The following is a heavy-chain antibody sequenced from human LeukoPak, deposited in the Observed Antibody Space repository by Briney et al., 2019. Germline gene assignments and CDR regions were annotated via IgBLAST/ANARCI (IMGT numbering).Heavy chain of an antibody. V-gene: IGHV1-69*06. Sequence: GSSVKVSCKASGGTFSSYATSWVRQAPGQGLEWMGGIIPIFSTANYAQKFQGRVTITADKSTSTACMELSSLRSEDTAVYYCANAVTTGGDYWGQGTLVTVSS. D-gene: IGHD4-17*01. J-gene: IGHJ4*02. CDR2: IIPIFSTA. CDR1: GGTFSSYA. CDR3: ANAVTTGGDY.